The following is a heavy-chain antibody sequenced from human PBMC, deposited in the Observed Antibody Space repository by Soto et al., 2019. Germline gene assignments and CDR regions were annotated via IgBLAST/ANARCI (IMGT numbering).Heavy chain of an antibody. V-gene: IGHV4-59*01. CDR2: IYYSGST. CDR3: GRFAGIRSGFQH. Sequence: SETLSLTCTVSGGSISSYYWSWIRQPPGKGLEWIGYIYYSGSTNYNPSLKSRVTISVDTSKNQFSLKLSSVTAADTAVYYCGRFAGIRSGFQHWGQGTLVTVSS. J-gene: IGHJ1*01. CDR1: GGSISSYY. D-gene: IGHD6-13*01.